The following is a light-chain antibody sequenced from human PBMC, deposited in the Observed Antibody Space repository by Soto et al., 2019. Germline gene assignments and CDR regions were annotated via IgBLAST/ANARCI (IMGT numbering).Light chain of an antibody. J-gene: IGLJ1*01. CDR3: AAWDDSHYV. CDR2: RNN. CDR1: SSNIGSNY. Sequence: QSVLTQPPSAPGTPGQRVTISCSGSSSNIGSNYVYWYQQLPGTAPKLLIYRNNQRPSGVPDRFSGSKSGTSASLAISGLRSEDEADYYCAAWDDSHYVFGTGTKVTVL. V-gene: IGLV1-47*01.